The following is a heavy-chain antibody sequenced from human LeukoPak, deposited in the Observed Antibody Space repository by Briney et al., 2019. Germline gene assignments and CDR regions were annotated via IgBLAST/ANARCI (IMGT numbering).Heavy chain of an antibody. D-gene: IGHD1-26*01. CDR1: GGSISSSSYY. V-gene: IGHV4-39*07. CDR2: IYYSGST. Sequence: SETLSLTCTVSGGSISSSSYYWGWIRQPPGKGLEWIGSIYYSGSTYYNPSLKSRVTISVDTSKNQFSLELSSVTAADTAVYYCARGWELLPPYYYYYMDVWGKGTTVTVSS. J-gene: IGHJ6*03. CDR3: ARGWELLPPYYYYYMDV.